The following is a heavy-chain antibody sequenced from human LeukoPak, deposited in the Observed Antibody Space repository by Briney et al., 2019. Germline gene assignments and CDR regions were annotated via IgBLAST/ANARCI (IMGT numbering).Heavy chain of an antibody. CDR1: GFTFSDYY. V-gene: IGHV3-11*04. CDR3: TGYDSSGYYSRSVDY. J-gene: IGHJ4*02. Sequence: PGGSLRLSCAASGFTFSDYYMSWIRQAPGKGLEWVSYISSSGSTIHYADSVKGRFTISRDNSKNTLYLQMNSLRAEDTAVYYCTGYDSSGYYSRSVDYWGQGTLVTVSS. CDR2: ISSSGSTI. D-gene: IGHD3-22*01.